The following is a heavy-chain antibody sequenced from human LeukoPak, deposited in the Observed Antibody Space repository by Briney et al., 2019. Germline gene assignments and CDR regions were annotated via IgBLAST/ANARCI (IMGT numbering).Heavy chain of an antibody. J-gene: IGHJ4*02. V-gene: IGHV4-39*07. D-gene: IGHD6-13*01. CDR1: GGSISTSDRY. CDR3: AREPVRSGIAGY. CDR2: IYYSGST. Sequence: SETLSLTCTVSGGSISTSDRYWGWIRQPPGKGLEWIGSIYYSGSTYYNPSLKSRVTISVDTSKNQFSLKLSSVTAADTAVYYCAREPVRSGIAGYWGQGTLVTVSS.